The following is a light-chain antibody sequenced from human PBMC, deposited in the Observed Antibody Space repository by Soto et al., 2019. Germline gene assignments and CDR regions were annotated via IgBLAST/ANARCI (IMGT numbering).Light chain of an antibody. CDR2: GAS. CDR3: QQLNSYPPT. CDR1: QSVSSN. J-gene: IGKJ1*01. V-gene: IGKV3-15*01. Sequence: EIVMTQSPATLSVSPGERATLSCRASQSVSSNLAWYQQKPGQAPRLLIYGASTRATGIPARFSGSGSGTEFTLTISSLQSEDFATYYCQQLNSYPPTFGQGTKVDI.